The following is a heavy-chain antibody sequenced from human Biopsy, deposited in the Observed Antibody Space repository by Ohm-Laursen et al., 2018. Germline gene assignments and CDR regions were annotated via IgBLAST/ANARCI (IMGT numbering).Heavy chain of an antibody. CDR3: VRGVDYYDPYHYYALDV. CDR2: INHSGRT. V-gene: IGHV4-34*01. J-gene: IGHJ6*02. D-gene: IGHD3-22*01. Sequence: LSCAASGFTFSGFSMNWVRQTPGKGLEWIGEINHSGRTNYNPSLKSRVTISVDTSKNQFSLKVRSVTAADTAVYYCVRGVDYYDPYHYYALDVWGQGTTVTVSS. CDR1: GFTFSGFS.